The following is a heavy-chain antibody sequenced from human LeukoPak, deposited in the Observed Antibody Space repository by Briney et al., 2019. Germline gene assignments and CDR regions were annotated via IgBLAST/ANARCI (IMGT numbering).Heavy chain of an antibody. CDR1: GGSFSGYY. CDR3: ARASYSSVWYAY. V-gene: IGHV4-34*01. J-gene: IGHJ4*02. Sequence: SETLSLTCAVYGGSFSGYYWSWIRQPPGKGLEWIGEINHSGSTNYNPSLKSRVTISVDTSKNQFSLKLSSVTAADTAVYYCARASYSSVWYAYWGQGTLVTVSS. D-gene: IGHD6-19*01. CDR2: INHSGST.